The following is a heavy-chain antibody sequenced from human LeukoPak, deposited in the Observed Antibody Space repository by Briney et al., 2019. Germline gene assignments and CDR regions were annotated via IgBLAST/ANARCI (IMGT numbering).Heavy chain of an antibody. CDR3: AKTGTPWYYFDY. CDR2: ISGSGGST. V-gene: IGHV3-23*01. Sequence: GASLRLSCAASGFTFSSYAMSWVRQAPGKGLEWVSAISGSGGSTYYADSVKGRFTISRDNSKNTLYLQMNSLRAEDTAVYYCAKTGTPWYYFDYWGQGTLVTVSS. CDR1: GFTFSSYA. J-gene: IGHJ4*02. D-gene: IGHD6-13*01.